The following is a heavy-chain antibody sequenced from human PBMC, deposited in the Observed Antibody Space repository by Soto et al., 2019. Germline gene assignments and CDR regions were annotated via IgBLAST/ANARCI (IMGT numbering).Heavy chain of an antibody. CDR2: INAGNGNT. V-gene: IGHV1-3*01. J-gene: IGHJ4*02. Sequence: GASVKVSCKASGYTFTSYAMHWVRQAPGQRLEWMGWINAGNGNTKYSQKFQGRVTITRDASASTAYMELSSLRSEDTAVYYCARAGGTVAGPFDYWGQGTLVTVSS. D-gene: IGHD6-19*01. CDR1: GYTFTSYA. CDR3: ARAGGTVAGPFDY.